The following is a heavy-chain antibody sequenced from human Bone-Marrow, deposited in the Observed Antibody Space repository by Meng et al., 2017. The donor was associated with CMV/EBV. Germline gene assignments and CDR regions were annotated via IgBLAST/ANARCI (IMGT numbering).Heavy chain of an antibody. V-gene: IGHV3-49*04. J-gene: IGHJ4*02. D-gene: IGHD4-11*01. CDR1: GFTFGDYA. Sequence: GESLKISCSASGFTFGDYAMSWVRQAPGKGPEWVAFIRSEGFGGTTEYAASVKGRFTISRDDSKSIAYLQMNNLKTADTAVYYCTKDQFVFRKNYSPGRIDFWGQGTPVTVSS. CDR2: IRSEGFGGTT. CDR3: TKDQFVFRKNYSPGRIDF.